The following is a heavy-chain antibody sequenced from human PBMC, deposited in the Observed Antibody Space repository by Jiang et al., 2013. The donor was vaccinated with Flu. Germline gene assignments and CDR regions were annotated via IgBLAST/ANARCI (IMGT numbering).Heavy chain of an antibody. Sequence: KPTQTLTLTCTFSGFSLSTRGVGVGWIRQPPGKALEWLAVIHWDDDRRYSPSLESRLTITKDTSRNQVVLTMTNMDPVDTAKYYCAHSRAMKEMATVGGADYFDYWGQGILVTVSS. D-gene: IGHD5-24*01. CDR1: GFSLSTRGVG. CDR3: AHSRAMKEMATVGGADYFDY. V-gene: IGHV2-5*02. CDR2: IHWDDDR. J-gene: IGHJ4*02.